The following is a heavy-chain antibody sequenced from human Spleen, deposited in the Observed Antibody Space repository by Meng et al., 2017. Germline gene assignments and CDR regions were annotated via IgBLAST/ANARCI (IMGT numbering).Heavy chain of an antibody. D-gene: IGHD4-11*01. CDR2: INHSGST. V-gene: IGHV4-34*01. Sequence: QGQLKESGPGLVKPSETLSLTCVVSGGSFSDYYWSWIRQPPGKGLEWIGEINHSGSTNYNPSLESRATISVDTSQNNLSLKLSSVTAADSAVYYCARGPTTMAHDFDYWGQGTLVTVSS. CDR3: ARGPTTMAHDFDY. J-gene: IGHJ4*02. CDR1: GGSFSDYY.